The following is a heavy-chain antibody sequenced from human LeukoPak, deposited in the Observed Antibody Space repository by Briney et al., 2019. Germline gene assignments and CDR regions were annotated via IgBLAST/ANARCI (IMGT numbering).Heavy chain of an antibody. D-gene: IGHD5-24*01. J-gene: IGHJ3*02. V-gene: IGHV4-4*07. Sequence: SETLSLTCTVSGGSISSYYWGWIRHPAGKGLGGIGRIYINGSANYNPSLNSGVSISLDTCKNLFSPKLSSVTAAATALYYCVRVDGNGACDIWGEGKMVTVSS. CDR2: IYINGSA. CDR3: VRVDGNGACDI. CDR1: GGSISSYY.